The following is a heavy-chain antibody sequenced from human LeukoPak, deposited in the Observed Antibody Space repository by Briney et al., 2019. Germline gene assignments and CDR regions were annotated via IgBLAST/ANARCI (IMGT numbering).Heavy chain of an antibody. Sequence: ASVKVSCKASGYTLRSYGITWVRQAPGQGLEWMGWISAYNGNTKYAQKLQGRVTMTTDTSTSTAYMELRSLRSDDTAVYYCARGPIIDIVIVPAADDYYYMDVWGKGTTVTVSS. D-gene: IGHD2-2*01. CDR1: GYTLRSYG. J-gene: IGHJ6*03. CDR3: ARGPIIDIVIVPAADDYYYMDV. CDR2: ISAYNGNT. V-gene: IGHV1-18*01.